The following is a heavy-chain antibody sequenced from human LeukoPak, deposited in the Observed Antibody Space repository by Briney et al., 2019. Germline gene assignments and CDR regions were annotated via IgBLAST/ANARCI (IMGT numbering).Heavy chain of an antibody. CDR2: FINGGKT. CDR1: CGSFTNYY. Sequence: WETLSPTLTVSCGSFTNYYWSWSRQPPGKGRGWFGEFINGGKTNYTRSLKSRVTLSVDTSKNQFFLKLSSVTAAATAVHYSARERRGRNTATASWSPAGNYYYYRYVWGKGTTVTVSS. CDR3: ARERRGRNTATASWSPAGNYYYYRYV. J-gene: IGHJ6*03. V-gene: IGHV4-34*12. D-gene: IGHD5-18*01.